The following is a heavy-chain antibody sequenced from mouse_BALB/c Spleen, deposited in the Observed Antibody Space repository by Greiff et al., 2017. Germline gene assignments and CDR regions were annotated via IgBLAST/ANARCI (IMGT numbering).Heavy chain of an antibody. J-gene: IGHJ3*01. Sequence: DVMLVESGGGLVQPGGSRKLSCAASGFTFSSFGMHWVRQAPEKGLEWVAYISSGSSTIYYADTVKGRFTISRDNPKNTLFLQMTSLRSEDTAMYYCARARGNSLLDWFAYWGQGTLVTVSA. V-gene: IGHV5-17*02. CDR3: ARARGNSLLDWFAY. CDR1: GFTFSSFG. CDR2: ISSGSSTI. D-gene: IGHD1-2*01.